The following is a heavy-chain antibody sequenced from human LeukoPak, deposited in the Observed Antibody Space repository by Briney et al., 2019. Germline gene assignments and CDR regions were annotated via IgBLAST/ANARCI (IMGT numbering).Heavy chain of an antibody. CDR2: IYYSRST. V-gene: IGHV4-30-4*01. D-gene: IGHD2-2*01. Sequence: PSQTLSLTCTVSGGSISSGDYYWSWIRQPPGKGLEWIGYIYYSRSTYYNPSLKSRVTISVDTSKNQFSLKLSSVTAADTAVYYCARGGDIVVVPAAPHYYSMDVWGKGTTVTVSS. CDR1: GGSISSGDYY. CDR3: ARGGDIVVVPAAPHYYSMDV. J-gene: IGHJ6*04.